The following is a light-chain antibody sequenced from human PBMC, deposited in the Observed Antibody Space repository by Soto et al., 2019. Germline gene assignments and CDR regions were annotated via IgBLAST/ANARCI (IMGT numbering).Light chain of an antibody. J-gene: IGKJ2*01. Sequence: EIVLTQSPGTLSLSPGEIATLSCRASQSVSSYLAWYQQKPGQAPRLLIYGASSRPTGIPDRFSGSGSGTDFSLSISRLEPEDFAVYYCQQYGGSPRTFGQGTKVEIK. CDR1: QSVSSY. V-gene: IGKV3-20*01. CDR3: QQYGGSPRT. CDR2: GAS.